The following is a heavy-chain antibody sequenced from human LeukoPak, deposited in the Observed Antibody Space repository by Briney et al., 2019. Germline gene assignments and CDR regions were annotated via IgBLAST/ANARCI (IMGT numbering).Heavy chain of an antibody. V-gene: IGHV4-59*12. CDR3: ARGAFWDYYDFWSGYLLFDY. Sequence: SETLSLTCTVSGGSISSYYWSWIRQPPGKGLEWIGYIYYSGSTNYNPSLKSRVTISVDTSKNQFSLKLSSVTAADTAVYYCARGAFWDYYDFWSGYLLFDYWGQGTLVTVSS. D-gene: IGHD3-3*01. CDR2: IYYSGST. CDR1: GGSISSYY. J-gene: IGHJ4*02.